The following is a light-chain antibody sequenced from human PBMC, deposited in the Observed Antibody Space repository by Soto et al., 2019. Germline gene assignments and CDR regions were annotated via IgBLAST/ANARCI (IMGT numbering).Light chain of an antibody. V-gene: IGKV1-39*01. CDR2: AAS. CDR3: QQSYSTPRT. Sequence: DIQMTQSPSSLSASVRDRVTITCRASQSISNYLNWYQQKPGKAPKLLIYAASSLHTGVPSRFSGSGAGTDFTLTVSRLQPEDFATYYCQQSYSTPRTFGQGTKLEVK. CDR1: QSISNY. J-gene: IGKJ1*01.